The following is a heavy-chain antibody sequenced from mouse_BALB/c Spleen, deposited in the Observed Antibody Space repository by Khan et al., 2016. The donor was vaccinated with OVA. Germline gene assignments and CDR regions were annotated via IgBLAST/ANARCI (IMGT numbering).Heavy chain of an antibody. J-gene: IGHJ3*01. D-gene: IGHD1-3*01. Sequence: QVQLQQSGAELVRPGVSVRISCKGSGYTFTDFAMHWVKQSHAKSLEWLGVIRTYYGDVDYNHKFRDKATMTVDKSSSTAYMQLDGLTSEDSAIYYCVGRSGKSPFDYWGQGTLVTVSA. CDR2: IRTYYGDV. V-gene: IGHV1S137*01. CDR1: GYTFTDFA. CDR3: VGRSGKSPFDY.